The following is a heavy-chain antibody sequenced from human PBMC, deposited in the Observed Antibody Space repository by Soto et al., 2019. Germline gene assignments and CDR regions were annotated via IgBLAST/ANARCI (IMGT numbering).Heavy chain of an antibody. CDR3: ARDTGGGNSRWFDP. CDR2: IYYSGST. D-gene: IGHD2-21*02. V-gene: IGHV4-31*03. J-gene: IGHJ5*02. CDR1: GGSISSGGYY. Sequence: QVQLQESGPGLVKPSQTLSLTCTVSGGSISSGGYYWSWIRQHPGKGLEWIGYIYYSGSTYYNPTLMSRVTISVDTSKNQFSLKLSSVTAADTAVYYCARDTGGGNSRWFDPWGQGTLVTVSS.